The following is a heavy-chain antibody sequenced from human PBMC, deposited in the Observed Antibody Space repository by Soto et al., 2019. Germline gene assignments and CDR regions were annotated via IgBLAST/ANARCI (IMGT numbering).Heavy chain of an antibody. J-gene: IGHJ6*02. CDR3: ASGSWTDRFYPHPYYSYGMDA. V-gene: IGHV1-69*01. Sequence: QVQLVQSGAEVKKPGSSVKVSCKASGGTFSSYAISWVRQAPGQGLEWMGGIIPIFGTANYAQKFQGRVTITADESTSTAHMELSSLRSEDTAVYYCASGSWTDRFYPHPYYSYGMDAWGQGTTVTVSS. CDR2: IIPIFGTA. D-gene: IGHD1-1*01. CDR1: GGTFSSYA.